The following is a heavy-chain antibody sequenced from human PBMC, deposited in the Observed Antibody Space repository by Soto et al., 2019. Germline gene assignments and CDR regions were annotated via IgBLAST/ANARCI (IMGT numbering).Heavy chain of an antibody. CDR3: AKILGYYDSSGYNL. Sequence: GGSLRLSCAASGFTFSSYAMSWVRQAPGKGLEWVSAISGSGGSTYYADSVKGRFTISRDNSKNTLYLQMNSLRAEDTAVYYCAKILGYYDSSGYNLWGQGTLVTVSS. J-gene: IGHJ5*02. CDR1: GFTFSSYA. V-gene: IGHV3-23*01. D-gene: IGHD3-22*01. CDR2: ISGSGGST.